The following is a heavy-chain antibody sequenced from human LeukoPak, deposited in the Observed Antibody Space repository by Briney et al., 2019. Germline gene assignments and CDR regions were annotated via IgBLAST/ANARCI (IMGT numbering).Heavy chain of an antibody. CDR2: INPSGGST. CDR1: GYTFTSYY. J-gene: IGHJ3*02. D-gene: IGHD3-10*01. CDR3: ARGGYYYGSGTPLDAFDI. V-gene: IGHV1-46*01. Sequence: ASVKVSCKASGYTFTSYYMHWVRQAPGQGLEWMGIINPSGGSTSYAQKFQGRVTMTRDMSTSTVYMELSSLRSEDTAVYYCARGGYYYGSGTPLDAFDIWGQGTMVTVSS.